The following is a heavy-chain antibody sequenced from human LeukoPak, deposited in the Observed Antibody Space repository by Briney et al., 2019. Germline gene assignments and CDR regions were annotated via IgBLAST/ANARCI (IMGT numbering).Heavy chain of an antibody. CDR1: GGTFSSYA. D-gene: IGHD3-10*01. Sequence: ASVRVSCKASGGTFSSYAISWVRQAPGQGLEWMGRIIPILGIANYAQKFQGRVTITADKSTSTAYMELSSLRSEDTAVYYCARDQDPGRGFDPWGQGTLVTVSS. CDR3: ARDQDPGRGFDP. V-gene: IGHV1-69*04. CDR2: IIPILGIA. J-gene: IGHJ5*02.